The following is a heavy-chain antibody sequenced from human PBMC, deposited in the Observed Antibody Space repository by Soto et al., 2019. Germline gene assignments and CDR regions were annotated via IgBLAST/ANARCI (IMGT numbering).Heavy chain of an antibody. V-gene: IGHV2-26*01. CDR1: GFSLSNARMG. D-gene: IGHD3-3*01. CDR3: ARITPYDFWSGYYGGYYYYYMDV. CDR2: IFSNDEK. Sequence: QVTLKESGPVLVKPTETLTLTCTVSGFSLSNARMGVSWIRQPPGKALEWLAHIFSNDEKSYSTSLKSRLTISKDTSKRQVVLTMTNMDPVDTATYYCARITPYDFWSGYYGGYYYYYMDVWGKGTTVTVSS. J-gene: IGHJ6*03.